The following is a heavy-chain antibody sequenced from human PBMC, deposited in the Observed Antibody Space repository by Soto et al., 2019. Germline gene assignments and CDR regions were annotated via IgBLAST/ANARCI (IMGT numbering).Heavy chain of an antibody. CDR3: TTGAIYDYVGGSYRHNY. CDR1: GFTFSSAW. CDR2: IKSKTDGGRA. Sequence: GGSLRLSCAASGFTFSSAWMNWVRQAPGKGLEGVGRIKSKTDGGRADYAAPVKGGFTIARDDSKNTLYLQMNSLKTHDPAVYYCTTGAIYDYVGGSYRHNYWGQGTLVTVSS. V-gene: IGHV3-15*07. D-gene: IGHD3-16*02. J-gene: IGHJ4*02.